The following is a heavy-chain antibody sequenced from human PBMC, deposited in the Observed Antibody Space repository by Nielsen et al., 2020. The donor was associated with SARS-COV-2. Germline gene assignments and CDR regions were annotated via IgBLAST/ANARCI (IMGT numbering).Heavy chain of an antibody. Sequence: GGSLRLSCVASEFNFSSYEMNWVRQAPGKGLEWVSGISWNSGSIGYADSVKGRFTISRDNAKNSLYLQMNSLRAEDTALYYCAKLEGGTGTTWDYYYGMDVWSQGTTVTVSS. D-gene: IGHD1-1*01. CDR2: ISWNSGSI. J-gene: IGHJ6*02. CDR3: AKLEGGTGTTWDYYYGMDV. V-gene: IGHV3-9*01. CDR1: EFNFSSYE.